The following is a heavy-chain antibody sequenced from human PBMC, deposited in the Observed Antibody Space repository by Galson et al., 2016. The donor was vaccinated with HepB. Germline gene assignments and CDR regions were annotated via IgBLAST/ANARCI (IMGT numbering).Heavy chain of an antibody. D-gene: IGHD1-26*01. CDR1: GFSFNTYS. J-gene: IGHJ4*02. V-gene: IGHV3-30*04. CDR2: ITSAGDKQ. Sequence: SLRLSCAASGFSFNTYSMHWVRQAPGKGLEWVAAITSAGDKQYYTDSVRGRFTISRDNSNNMMYLQMNRLRPEDTSVYYCARDAMGRGSGSYSAFDYWGQGTPVTVSS. CDR3: ARDAMGRGSGSYSAFDY.